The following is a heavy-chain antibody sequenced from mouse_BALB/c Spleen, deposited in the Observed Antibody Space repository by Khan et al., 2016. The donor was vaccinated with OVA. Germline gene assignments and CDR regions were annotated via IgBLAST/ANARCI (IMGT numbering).Heavy chain of an antibody. CDR2: IAPANGNT. CDR3: DHPSYDPRFFEV. CDR1: GFNIKDTY. J-gene: IGHJ1*01. D-gene: IGHD2-3*01. Sequence: VQLKESGAELVKPGASVRLSCTASGFNIKDTYIHWVKQRPEQGLEWIGRIAPANGNTKYDPKFQDKATITSDTSSNTSYLQLSSLTSEDTAVYYCDHPSYDPRFFEVWGAGTTVTVSS. V-gene: IGHV14-3*02.